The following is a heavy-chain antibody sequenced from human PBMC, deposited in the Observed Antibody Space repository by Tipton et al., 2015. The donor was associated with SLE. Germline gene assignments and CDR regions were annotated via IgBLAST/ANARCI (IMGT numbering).Heavy chain of an antibody. CDR2: ANHDGSHI. V-gene: IGHV3-74*01. J-gene: IGHJ3*01. CDR1: GFGFRDYW. CDR3: VRDRGQPDAFNL. D-gene: IGHD3-10*01. Sequence: SLRLSCVASGFGFRDYWMYRVRQVPGKGLVCVSRANHDGSHIIYADSVKGRFTVSRDNAKNTMYLQMNSLRGEDTALYYCVRDRGQPDAFNLWGQGTLVTVSS.